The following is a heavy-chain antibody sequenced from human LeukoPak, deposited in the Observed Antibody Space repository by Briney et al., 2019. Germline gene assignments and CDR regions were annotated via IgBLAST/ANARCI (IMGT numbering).Heavy chain of an antibody. CDR1: GFTFSSYA. V-gene: IGHV3-30-3*01. J-gene: IGHJ6*02. CDR3: ARDLEEYYYYYGMDV. Sequence: LPGGSLRLSCAASGFTFSSYAMHWVRQAPGKGLEWVAVISYDGSNKYYADSVKGRFTISRDNSKNTLYLQMNSLRAEDTAVYYCARDLEEYYYYYGMDVWGQGTTVTVSS. CDR2: ISYDGSNK. D-gene: IGHD1-1*01.